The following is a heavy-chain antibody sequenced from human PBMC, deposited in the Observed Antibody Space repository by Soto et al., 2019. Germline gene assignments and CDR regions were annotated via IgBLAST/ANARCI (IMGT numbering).Heavy chain of an antibody. CDR2: MYPDDSDT. CDR3: ATAYVYDFENSNYYRDAFDI. Sequence: GESLKISCKASGYSFSFYWIGWVRQMPGKGLEWMAIMYPDDSDTRYSPSFEAHVTISADRSTSTAFLQWSSLKASDTAMYYCATAYVYDFENSNYYRDAFDIWGQGTLVTVSS. D-gene: IGHD3-22*01. V-gene: IGHV5-51*01. CDR1: GYSFSFYW. J-gene: IGHJ3*02.